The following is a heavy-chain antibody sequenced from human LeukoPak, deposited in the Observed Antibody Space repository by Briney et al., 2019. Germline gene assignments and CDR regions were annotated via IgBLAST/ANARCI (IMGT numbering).Heavy chain of an antibody. D-gene: IGHD5-12*01. Sequence: GGSLRLSYAASGFSFGSYSMNWVRQAPGKGLEWVSSISSSRTFIYYADSVKGRFTISRDNGKNSLYLEMDSLRAEDTAVYYCARGGIVATMLYYFDSWGQGTLVTVSS. J-gene: IGHJ4*02. CDR1: GFSFGSYS. CDR3: ARGGIVATMLYYFDS. V-gene: IGHV3-21*06. CDR2: ISSSRTFI.